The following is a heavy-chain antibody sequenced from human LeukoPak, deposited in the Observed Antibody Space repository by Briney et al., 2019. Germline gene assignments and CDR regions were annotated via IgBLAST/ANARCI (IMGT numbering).Heavy chain of an antibody. CDR2: ISYDGSNH. D-gene: IGHD7-27*01. CDR3: ARTLRPNWGSNDAFDM. CDR1: GFIFSSYS. J-gene: IGHJ3*02. Sequence: EGSLTLSCAASGFIFSSYSLYWVRQAPGKGLHWVGFISYDGSNHHYPAPVNGRFAISRNNSKNTLYLQLNSLRAEDTAVYYCARTLRPNWGSNDAFDMWGQGRMVTVSS. V-gene: IGHV3-30*09.